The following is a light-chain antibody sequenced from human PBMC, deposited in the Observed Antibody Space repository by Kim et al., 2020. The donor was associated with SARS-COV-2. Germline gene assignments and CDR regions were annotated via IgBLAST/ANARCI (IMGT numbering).Light chain of an antibody. Sequence: ASVGDTVTITCRASQSITTWLAWYQQKPGKAPHLLIYDASNLQSGVPSRFSGSGSGTEFTLTISSLQPDDFATYFCQQYGSYPMYTFGQGTKLEI. CDR1: QSITTW. J-gene: IGKJ2*01. CDR2: DAS. V-gene: IGKV1-5*01. CDR3: QQYGSYPMYT.